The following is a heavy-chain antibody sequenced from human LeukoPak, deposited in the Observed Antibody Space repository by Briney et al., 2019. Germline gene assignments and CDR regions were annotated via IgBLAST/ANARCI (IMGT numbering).Heavy chain of an antibody. V-gene: IGHV3-23*01. J-gene: IGHJ4*02. CDR1: GFTFSSYA. CDR3: TSRKEYSTSSVYY. D-gene: IGHD6-6*01. Sequence: GGSLRLSCAASGFTFSSYAMSWVRQAPGKGLEWVSAISGSGGSTYYADSVKGRFTISRDNSKNTLYLQMNSLRAEDSAIYYCTSRKEYSTSSVYYWGQGTLVTVSS. CDR2: ISGSGGST.